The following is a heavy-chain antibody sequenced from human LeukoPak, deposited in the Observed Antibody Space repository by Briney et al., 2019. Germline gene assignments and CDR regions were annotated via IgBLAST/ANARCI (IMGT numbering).Heavy chain of an antibody. CDR1: GDSTSTYY. CDR2: IHHGGSS. J-gene: IGHJ3*02. Sequence: SETLSLTCTVSGDSTSTYYLSWVRQPPGTGLEWIGYIHHGGSSVYNPSFRSRVTMSVDMSKNQFSLKLTSVTAADTALYYCANWSAAVDAFDIWGQGTLVTVSS. V-gene: IGHV4-59*08. D-gene: IGHD6-13*01. CDR3: ANWSAAVDAFDI.